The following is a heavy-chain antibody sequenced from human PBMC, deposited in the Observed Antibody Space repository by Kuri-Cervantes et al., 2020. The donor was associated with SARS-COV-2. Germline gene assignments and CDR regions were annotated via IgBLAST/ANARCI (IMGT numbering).Heavy chain of an antibody. CDR2: IIPIFGTA. J-gene: IGHJ4*02. D-gene: IGHD4-23*01. Sequence: SVKVSCNASGGSFSSYAISWVRQAPGQGLEWMGGIIPIFGTANYAQKFQGRVTMTTDTSTSTAYVELRSLRSDDTAVYYCAREIERGTVVIAYMGYFDYWGQGSLVTVSS. CDR3: AREIERGTVVIAYMGYFDY. CDR1: GGSFSSYA. V-gene: IGHV1-69*05.